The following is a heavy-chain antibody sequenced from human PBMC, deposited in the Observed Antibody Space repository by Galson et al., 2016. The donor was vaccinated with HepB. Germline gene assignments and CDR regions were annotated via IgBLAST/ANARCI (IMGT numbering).Heavy chain of an antibody. CDR3: ATYRGYNSGYGAYFDN. V-gene: IGHV3-23*01. J-gene: IGHJ4*03. Sequence: SLRLSCAASGFTFTTSGMSWVRQAPGKGLEWVSANSPYGTYYADSVKGRLTISRDNSKNTLYLQLNSLSAEDTGLYYCATYRGYNSGYGAYFDNWGQGTVVTVSS. CDR2: NSPYGT. CDR1: GFTFTTSG. D-gene: IGHD5-18*01.